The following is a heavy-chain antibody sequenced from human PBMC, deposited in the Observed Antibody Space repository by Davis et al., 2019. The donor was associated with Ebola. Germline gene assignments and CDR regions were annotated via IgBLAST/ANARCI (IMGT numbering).Heavy chain of an antibody. CDR2: IYWDDDK. CDR1: GFSLTTGGVG. Sequence: SGPTLVKPTQTLTLTCNFSGFSLTTGGVGMGWIRQPPGKALEWLALIYWDDDKRYSPSLKNRITITKDTSKNQVVLTMTNMDPVDTATYYCAHRKYHFFFDSWGQGIPVTVSS. V-gene: IGHV2-5*02. CDR3: AHRKYHFFFDS. J-gene: IGHJ4*02. D-gene: IGHD3/OR15-3a*01.